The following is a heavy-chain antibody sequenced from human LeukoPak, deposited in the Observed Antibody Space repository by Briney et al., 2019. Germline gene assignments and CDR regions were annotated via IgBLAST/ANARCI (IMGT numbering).Heavy chain of an antibody. CDR1: GGTFSSYA. V-gene: IGHV1-2*02. D-gene: IGHD1-26*01. CDR3: ARGHSGSYYNY. J-gene: IGHJ4*02. Sequence: ASVKVSCKASGGTFSSYAISWVRQAPGQGLEWMGWINPNSGGTNYAQKFQGRVTMTRDTSISTAYMELSRLRSDDTAVYYCARGHSGSYYNYWGQGTLVTVSS. CDR2: INPNSGGT.